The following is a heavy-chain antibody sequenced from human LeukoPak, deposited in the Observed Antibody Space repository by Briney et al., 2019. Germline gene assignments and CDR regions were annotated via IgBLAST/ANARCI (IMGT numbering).Heavy chain of an antibody. J-gene: IGHJ5*02. V-gene: IGHV3-23*01. D-gene: IGHD3-16*01. Sequence: GGSLRLSCAASGFTFSIYAMSWVRQAPGKGLEWVSVISSSGGDTYYADSVKGRFTISRDNSKNTLYLQMNSLKTEDTAVYYCTRDRFYVWFDPWGQGTLVTVSS. CDR3: TRDRFYVWFDP. CDR1: GFTFSIYA. CDR2: ISSSGGDT.